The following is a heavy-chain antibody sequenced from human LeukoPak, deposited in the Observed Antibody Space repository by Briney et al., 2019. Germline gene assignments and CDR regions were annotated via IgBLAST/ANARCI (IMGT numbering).Heavy chain of an antibody. Sequence: PGGSLRLSCAASGFTFSSYAMSWVRQAPGKGLEWVSGISGSGGSTYYADSVKGRFTISRDNAKNSLYLQMNGLRVEDTAVYYCARGNWIGAFDIWGQGTMVTVSS. V-gene: IGHV3-23*01. CDR1: GFTFSSYA. D-gene: IGHD3-3*01. CDR2: ISGSGGST. J-gene: IGHJ3*02. CDR3: ARGNWIGAFDI.